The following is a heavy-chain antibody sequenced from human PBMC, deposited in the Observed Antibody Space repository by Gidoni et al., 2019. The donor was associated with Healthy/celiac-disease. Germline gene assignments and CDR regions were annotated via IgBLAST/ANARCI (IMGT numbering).Heavy chain of an antibody. V-gene: IGHV3-33*01. D-gene: IGHD1-7*01. CDR3: ARAHLDGDKYGELDY. Sequence: QVRLVESGGGVVQPGLSLSLSCSASGFTFGSYGMDWVRQAPGKGLEWGAVIWYDGSNKYYADSVKGRFTISRDNSKNTLYLQMNSLRAEDTAVDYCARAHLDGDKYGELDYWGQGTLVTVSS. J-gene: IGHJ4*02. CDR1: GFTFGSYG. CDR2: IWYDGSNK.